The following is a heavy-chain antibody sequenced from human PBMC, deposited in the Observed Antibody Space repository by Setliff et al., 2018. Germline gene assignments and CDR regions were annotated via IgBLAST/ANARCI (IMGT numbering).Heavy chain of an antibody. V-gene: IGHV1-8*02. CDR2: MNPNSGNT. CDR3: ARGRDFWSGYLVY. J-gene: IGHJ4*02. D-gene: IGHD3-3*01. Sequence: ASVKVSCKASGYTFTSYDINWVRQATGQGLEWMGWMNPNSGNTGYAQKFQGRVTMTRNTSISTAYMDLSSLRFEDTAVYYCARGRDFWSGYLVYWGQGTLVTVSS. CDR1: GYTFTSYD.